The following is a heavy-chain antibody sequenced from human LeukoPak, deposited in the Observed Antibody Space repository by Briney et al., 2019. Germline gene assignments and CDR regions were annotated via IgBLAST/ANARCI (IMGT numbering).Heavy chain of an antibody. CDR2: ISYDGSNK. CDR1: GFTFSSYG. D-gene: IGHD3-22*01. V-gene: IGHV3-30*18. Sequence: GGSLRLSCAASGFTFSSYGMHWVRQAPGKGLEWVAVISYDGSNKYYADSVKGRFTISRDNSKNTPYLQMNSLRAEDTAVYYCAKASQLGTMMAPFDYWGQGTLVTVSS. CDR3: AKASQLGTMMAPFDY. J-gene: IGHJ4*02.